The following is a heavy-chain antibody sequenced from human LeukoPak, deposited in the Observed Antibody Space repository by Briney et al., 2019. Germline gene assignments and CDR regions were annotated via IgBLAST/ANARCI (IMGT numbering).Heavy chain of an antibody. CDR3: ARDLYNSGWTGAFDI. J-gene: IGHJ3*02. D-gene: IGHD6-19*01. V-gene: IGHV1-2*02. CDR1: GYTFSDYY. Sequence: SVKVSCKASGYTFSDYYIHWVRQAPGQGLEWMGWINPNSGGTDYAEKFQGRVTMTRDTSISTAYLELSSLRSDDTAVYHCARDLYNSGWTGAFDIWGQGTMLTVSS. CDR2: INPNSGGT.